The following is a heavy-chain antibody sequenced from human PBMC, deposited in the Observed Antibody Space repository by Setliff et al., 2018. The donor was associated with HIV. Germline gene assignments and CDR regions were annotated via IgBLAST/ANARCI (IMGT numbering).Heavy chain of an antibody. V-gene: IGHV5-51*01. Sequence: GESLKISCKGSGYSFTSYWIGWVRQMPGKGLEWMGIIYPGDSDTRYSPSFQGQVTISADTSITTAYLQWSSLKASDTAIYYCTRRRRAPGTEDLEAHWGQGTLVTVSS. CDR1: GYSFTSYW. CDR2: IYPGDSDT. J-gene: IGHJ4*02. CDR3: TRRRRAPGTEDLEAH. D-gene: IGHD3-3*01.